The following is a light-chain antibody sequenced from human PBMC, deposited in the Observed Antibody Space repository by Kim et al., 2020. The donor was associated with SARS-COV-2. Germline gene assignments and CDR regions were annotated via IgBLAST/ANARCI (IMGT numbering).Light chain of an antibody. J-gene: IGLJ2*01. CDR3: NSRDSSGNHLV. Sequence: SSELTQDPAVSVALGQTVRITCQGDSLRSYYASWYQQKPGQAPLIVIYGKNNRPSGIPERFSGSTSGNTASLTITGAQAEDEADYYCNSRDSSGNHLVFG. CDR1: SLRSYY. V-gene: IGLV3-19*01. CDR2: GKN.